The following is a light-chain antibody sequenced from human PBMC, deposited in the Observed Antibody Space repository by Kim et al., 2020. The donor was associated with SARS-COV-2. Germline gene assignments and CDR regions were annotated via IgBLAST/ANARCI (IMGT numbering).Light chain of an antibody. J-gene: IGKJ4*01. Sequence: EIVMTQSPATLSVSPGGRATLSCRASQSVGSNLAWYQQKPGQPPRLFIYGASNRATGIPARFSGSGSGTDFTLTISSLQSEDFAVYFCQQFNNWSLTFGGGTKVEIK. CDR2: GAS. V-gene: IGKV3-15*01. CDR1: QSVGSN. CDR3: QQFNNWSLT.